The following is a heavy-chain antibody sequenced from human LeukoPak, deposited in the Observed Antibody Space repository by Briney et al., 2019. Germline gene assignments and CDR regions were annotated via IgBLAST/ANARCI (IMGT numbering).Heavy chain of an antibody. Sequence: GGSLRLSCAASGFTFSNAWMSWVRQAPGKGLEWVGRIKSKTDGGTTDYAAPVKGRFTISRDDSKNTLYLQMNSLKTEDTAVYYCTTDYVSGWYREDYWGQGTLVTVSS. J-gene: IGHJ4*02. V-gene: IGHV3-15*01. CDR2: IKSKTDGGTT. CDR1: GFTFSNAW. D-gene: IGHD6-19*01. CDR3: TTDYVSGWYREDY.